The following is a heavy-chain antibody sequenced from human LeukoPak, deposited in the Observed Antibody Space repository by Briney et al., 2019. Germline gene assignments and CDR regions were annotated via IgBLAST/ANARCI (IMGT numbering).Heavy chain of an antibody. CDR2: INHSGST. Sequence: GSLRLSCGASGFTFTSYPITWVRLAPGKGLEWIGEINHSGSTNYNPSLSSRVTLSADTSKNQLSLKLTSVTAADTALYYCARELAVAGTVTHRFDPWGQGTLVTVSS. J-gene: IGHJ5*02. V-gene: IGHV4-34*01. CDR1: GFTFTSYP. CDR3: ARELAVAGTVTHRFDP. D-gene: IGHD6-19*01.